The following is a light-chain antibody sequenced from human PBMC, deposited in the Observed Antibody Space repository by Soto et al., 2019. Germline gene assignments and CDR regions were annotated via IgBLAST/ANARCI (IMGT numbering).Light chain of an antibody. CDR2: DAS. Sequence: EIVMTQSPATLSVSPGERATLSCRASQSVSSNLAWYQQKPGQAHRLLIYDASNRATGIPARFSSSVSGTDFTLTISSLEPEDFAVYYCQQRSNWPPIPFGQGTRLEIK. CDR3: QQRSNWPPIP. J-gene: IGKJ5*01. CDR1: QSVSSN. V-gene: IGKV3-11*01.